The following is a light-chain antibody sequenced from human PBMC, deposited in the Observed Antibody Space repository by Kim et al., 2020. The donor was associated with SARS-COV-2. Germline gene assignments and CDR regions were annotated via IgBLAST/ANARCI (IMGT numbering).Light chain of an antibody. V-gene: IGLV2-14*03. CDR2: DVI. CDR1: SSDVDSYNY. Sequence: QSALTQPASMSGSPGQSITISFTGTSSDVDSYNYVSWYQQHPGKAPKLILYDVINRPSGVSNRFSGSKSDNTASLTISGLQTEDEADYYCSSYTTTTTWVFGGGTQLTVL. CDR3: SSYTTTTTWV. J-gene: IGLJ3*02.